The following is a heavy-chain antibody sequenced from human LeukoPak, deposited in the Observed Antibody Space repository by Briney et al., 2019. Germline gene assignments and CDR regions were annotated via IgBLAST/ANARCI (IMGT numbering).Heavy chain of an antibody. CDR2: IYYSGST. CDR3: ARDPGIRVVVVDSKSGFDY. J-gene: IGHJ4*02. V-gene: IGHV4-59*12. CDR1: GGSISSYY. Sequence: SETLSLTCTVSGGSISSYYWSWIRQPPGKGLEWIGYIYYSGSTNYNPSLKSRVTISVGTSKNQFSLKLSSVTAADTAVYYCARDPGIRVVVVDSKSGFDYWGQGTLVTVSS. D-gene: IGHD2-15*01.